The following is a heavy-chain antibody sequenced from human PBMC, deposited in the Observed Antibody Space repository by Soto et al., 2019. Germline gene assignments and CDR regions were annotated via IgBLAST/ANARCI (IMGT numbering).Heavy chain of an antibody. V-gene: IGHV3-30*18. Sequence: GGSLRLSCAASGFTFSSYGMHWVRQAPGKGLEWVAVISYDGSNKYYADSVKGRFTISRDNSKNTLYLQMNSLRAEDTAVYYCAKAGREYYGSGSYYNVGAFDIWGQGTMVTVSS. CDR3: AKAGREYYGSGSYYNVGAFDI. J-gene: IGHJ3*02. CDR2: ISYDGSNK. CDR1: GFTFSSYG. D-gene: IGHD3-10*01.